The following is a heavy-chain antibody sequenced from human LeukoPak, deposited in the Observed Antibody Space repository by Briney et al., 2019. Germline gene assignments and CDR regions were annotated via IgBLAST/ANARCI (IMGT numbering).Heavy chain of an antibody. D-gene: IGHD6-19*01. CDR3: ARLGRASRSSGWYVH. J-gene: IGHJ5*02. CDR2: INHSGST. Sequence: SETLSLTCAVYGGSFSGYYWSWIRQPPGKGLEWIGEINHSGSTNYNPSLKSRVTISVDTSKNQFSLKLSSVTAADTAVYYCARLGRASRSSGWYVHWGQGTLVTVSS. CDR1: GGSFSGYY. V-gene: IGHV4-34*01.